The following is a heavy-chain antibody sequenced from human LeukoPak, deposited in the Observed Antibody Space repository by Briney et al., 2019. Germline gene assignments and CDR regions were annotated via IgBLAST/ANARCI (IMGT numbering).Heavy chain of an antibody. CDR3: ARHWMDQTSYYYYYMDV. J-gene: IGHJ6*03. CDR1: GYTFTTYW. V-gene: IGHV5-51*01. CDR2: IYPGDSDT. Sequence: GESMKISCQGSGYTFTTYWIAWVRQMPGKGLEWMGIIYPGDSDTRYSPSLQGQVTISADKSISTAYLQWSSLKASDTAMYYCARHWMDQTSYYYYYMDVWGKGTTVTVSS. D-gene: IGHD2-2*03.